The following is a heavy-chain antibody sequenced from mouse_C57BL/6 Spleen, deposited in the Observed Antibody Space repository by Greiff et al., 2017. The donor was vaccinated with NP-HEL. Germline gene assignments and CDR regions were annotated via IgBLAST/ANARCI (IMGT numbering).Heavy chain of an antibody. V-gene: IGHV1-42*01. CDR1: GYSFTGYY. CDR3: ARTTVVAHYYAMDY. Sequence: DVKLQESGPELVKPGASVKISCKASGYSFTGYYMNWVKQSPEKSLEWIGEINPSTGGTTYNQKFKAKATLTVDKSSSTAYMQLKSLTSEDSAVYYCARTTVVAHYYAMDYWGQGTSVTVSS. CDR2: INPSTGGT. J-gene: IGHJ4*01. D-gene: IGHD1-1*01.